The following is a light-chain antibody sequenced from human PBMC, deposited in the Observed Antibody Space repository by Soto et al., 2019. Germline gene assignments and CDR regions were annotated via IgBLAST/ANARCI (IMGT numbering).Light chain of an antibody. Sequence: EIVTTQSPAIRSLSPGEGATLSGRTSQSVSSNYLAWYQQKPGQAPRRLIYGASSRATGIPDRFSGSGSGTDFTLTISRLEPEDFAVYYCQQYSTSPTFGEGTRLEIK. CDR1: QSVSSNY. V-gene: IGKV3-20*01. CDR2: GAS. CDR3: QQYSTSPT. J-gene: IGKJ5*01.